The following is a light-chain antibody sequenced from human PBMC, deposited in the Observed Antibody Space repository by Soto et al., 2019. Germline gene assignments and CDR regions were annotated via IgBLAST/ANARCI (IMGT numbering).Light chain of an antibody. CDR1: SGDIGSYNR. Sequence: QSALTQPASVSGSPGQSITISCTGTSGDIGSYNRVSWYQQHPGKAPKLIIYEVTDRPSGVSNRFSGSKSGNTASLTISGLLAEDEADYYCSSYTSSSTLDYVFGTGTKVTVL. CDR2: EVT. J-gene: IGLJ1*01. CDR3: SSYTSSSTLDYV. V-gene: IGLV2-14*01.